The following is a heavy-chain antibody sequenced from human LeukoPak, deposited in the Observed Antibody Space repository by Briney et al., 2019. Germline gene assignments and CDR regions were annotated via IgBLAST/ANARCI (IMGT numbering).Heavy chain of an antibody. CDR3: ARIEGGCSSTSCYFE. Sequence: SETLSLTCTVSGGSISSYYWSWIRQPPGKGLEWIGYIYTSGSTNYNPSLKSRVTISVDTSKNQFSLKLSSVTAADTAVYYCARIEGGCSSTSCYFEWGQGTLVTVSS. V-gene: IGHV4-4*09. CDR1: GGSISSYY. D-gene: IGHD2-2*01. J-gene: IGHJ4*02. CDR2: IYTSGST.